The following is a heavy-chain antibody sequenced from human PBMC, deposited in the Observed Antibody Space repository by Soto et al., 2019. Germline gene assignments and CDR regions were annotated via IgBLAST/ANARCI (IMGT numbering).Heavy chain of an antibody. CDR2: INYSGST. J-gene: IGHJ5*02. D-gene: IGHD6-19*01. CDR1: GASIISSSYY. CDR3: ARERLAVAGKGGWFDP. Sequence: SETLSLTCTVSGASIISSSYYWGWNRQPPGKGLEWIGSINYSGSTYYNPSLKSRVTISADTSKNQFSLKLRSVTAADTAVYYCARERLAVAGKGGWFDPWGQETLVTVSS. V-gene: IGHV4-39*02.